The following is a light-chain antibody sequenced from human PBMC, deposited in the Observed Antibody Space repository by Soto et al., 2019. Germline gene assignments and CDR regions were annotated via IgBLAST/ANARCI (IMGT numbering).Light chain of an antibody. CDR2: DVS. V-gene: IGLV2-14*01. J-gene: IGLJ1*01. CDR1: SSDVGGYNY. CDR3: SSYSTRSSLDYV. Sequence: QSALTQPASVPGSPGQSITISCTGTSSDVGGYNYVSWYQQYPGKAPKLMIFDVSNRPAGVSSRFSGSKSGNTASLTISGLQAEDEADYYCSSYSTRSSLDYVFGSGTKLTVL.